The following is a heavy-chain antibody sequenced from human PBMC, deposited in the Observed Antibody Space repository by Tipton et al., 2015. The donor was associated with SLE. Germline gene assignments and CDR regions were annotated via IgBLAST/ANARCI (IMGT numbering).Heavy chain of an antibody. CDR3: ARDPRPGYSGSPL. V-gene: IGHV4-59*01. CDR1: GGSISSYY. J-gene: IGHJ1*01. Sequence: TLSLTCTVSGGSISSYYWSWIRQPPGKGLEWIGYIYYSGSTNYNPSLKSLVTISVDTSKNQFSLKLSSVTAADTAVYYCARDPRPGYSGSPLWGQGTLVTVSS. D-gene: IGHD1-26*01. CDR2: IYYSGST.